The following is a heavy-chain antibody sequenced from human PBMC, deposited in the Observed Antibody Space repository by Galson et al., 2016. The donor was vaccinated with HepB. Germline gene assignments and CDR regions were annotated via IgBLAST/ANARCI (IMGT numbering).Heavy chain of an antibody. J-gene: IGHJ4*02. Sequence: TLSPTCNVSDDSINSGSYYWSWIRQPAGKGLEWIGRIHISGSTNYNSSLRSRVALSIETSKNQFSLKLSSVTAADTAVYYCARASAEWFPIPFYFNLWGQGTLVTVSS. CDR3: ARASAEWFPIPFYFNL. V-gene: IGHV4-61*02. D-gene: IGHD3-3*01. CDR1: DDSINSGSYY. CDR2: IHISGST.